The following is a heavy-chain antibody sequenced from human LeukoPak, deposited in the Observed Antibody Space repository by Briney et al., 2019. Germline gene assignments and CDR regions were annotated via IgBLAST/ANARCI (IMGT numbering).Heavy chain of an antibody. CDR3: ARIRIAGDSTADY. V-gene: IGHV4-34*01. D-gene: IGHD6-13*01. J-gene: IGHJ4*02. Sequence: SETLSLTCAVYGGSFSGYYWSWIRQPPGKGLEWIGEINHSGSTNYNPSLKSRVTISVDTSKNQFSLKLSSVTAADTAVYYCARIRIAGDSTADYWGQGTLVTVSS. CDR1: GGSFSGYY. CDR2: INHSGST.